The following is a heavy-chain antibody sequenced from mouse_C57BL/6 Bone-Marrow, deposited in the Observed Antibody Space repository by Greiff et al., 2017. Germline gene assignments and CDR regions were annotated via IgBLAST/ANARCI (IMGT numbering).Heavy chain of an antibody. V-gene: IGHV1-55*01. D-gene: IGHD2-2*01. CDR3: ARDGYVIFAY. Sequence: QVHVKQPGAELVKPGASVKMSCKASGYTFTSYWITWVKQRPGQGLEWIGDIYPGSGSTNYNEKFKSKATLTVDTSSSTAYMQLSSLTSEDSAVYYCARDGYVIFAYWGQGTLVTVSA. CDR2: IYPGSGST. CDR1: GYTFTSYW. J-gene: IGHJ3*01.